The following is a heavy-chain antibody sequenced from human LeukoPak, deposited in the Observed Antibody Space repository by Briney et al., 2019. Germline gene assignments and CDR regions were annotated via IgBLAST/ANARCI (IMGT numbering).Heavy chain of an antibody. CDR1: GGSISSSSYH. D-gene: IGHD3-10*01. CDR3: ARARVRFGESFDY. V-gene: IGHV4-39*07. CDR2: IYYSGST. Sequence: SETLSLTCTVSGGSISSSSYHWGWIRQPPGKGLEWIGSIYYSGSTYYNPSLKSRVTISVDTSKNQFSLKLSSVTAADTAVYYCARARVRFGESFDYWGQGTLVTVSS. J-gene: IGHJ4*02.